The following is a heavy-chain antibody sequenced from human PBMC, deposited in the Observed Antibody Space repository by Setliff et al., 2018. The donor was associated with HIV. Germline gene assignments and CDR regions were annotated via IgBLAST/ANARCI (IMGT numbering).Heavy chain of an antibody. CDR1: GYYFTAYY. V-gene: IGHV1-2*02. CDR2: INPNTGGT. J-gene: IGHJ4*02. Sequence: ASVKVSCKASGYYFTAYYMHWVRQAPGQGLEWMGWINPNTGGTQYAQRFQGRVTVTRDTPIRTAYMELKSLRSDDTAVYFCARDNRTGYSGGWPLDYWGQGT. D-gene: IGHD6-19*01. CDR3: ARDNRTGYSGGWPLDY.